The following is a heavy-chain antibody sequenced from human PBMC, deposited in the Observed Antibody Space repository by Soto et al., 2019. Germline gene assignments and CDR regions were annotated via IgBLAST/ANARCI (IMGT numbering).Heavy chain of an antibody. CDR3: AKGGWSYYYYGMDV. J-gene: IGHJ6*02. CDR2: ISGNGGST. V-gene: IGHV3-23*01. Sequence: GGSLRLSCAASGFTFSSYAMSWVRQAPGKGLEWVSAISGNGGSTYYADSVKGRFTIPRDNSKNTLYLQMNSLRAEDTAVYYCAKGGWSYYYYGMDVWGQGTTVTVSS. CDR1: GFTFSSYA. D-gene: IGHD6-19*01.